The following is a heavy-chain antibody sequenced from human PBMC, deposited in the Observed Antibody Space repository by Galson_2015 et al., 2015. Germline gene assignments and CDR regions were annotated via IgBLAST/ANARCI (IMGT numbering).Heavy chain of an antibody. Sequence: SETLSLTCAVSGGSISSSRWWTWVRQSPGKGLEWIGEIYQSGSTNYNPSLKSRVTISIAKSKSQFALKMSSETAADTAIYYCATKNRAAALTPLGSYTVSNYFDSWGQGTLVTVSS. V-gene: IGHV4-4*02. CDR3: ATKNRAAALTPLGSYTVSNYFDS. D-gene: IGHD6-25*01. CDR2: IYQSGST. J-gene: IGHJ4*02. CDR1: GGSISSSRW.